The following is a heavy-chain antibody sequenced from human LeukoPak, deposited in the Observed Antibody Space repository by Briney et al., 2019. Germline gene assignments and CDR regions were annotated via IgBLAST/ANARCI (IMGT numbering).Heavy chain of an antibody. Sequence: APVKVSCKASGYTFTSYGISWVRQAPGQGLEWMGWISAYNGNTNYAQKFQGRVTMTRNTSISTAYMELSSLRSEDTAVYYCARGREMFREGIRSDYWGQGTLVTVSS. CDR2: ISAYNGNT. CDR1: GYTFTSYG. V-gene: IGHV1-18*01. CDR3: ARGREMFREGIRSDY. J-gene: IGHJ4*02. D-gene: IGHD3-10*02.